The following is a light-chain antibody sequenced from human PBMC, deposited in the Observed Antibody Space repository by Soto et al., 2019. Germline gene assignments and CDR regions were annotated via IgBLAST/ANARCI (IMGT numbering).Light chain of an antibody. V-gene: IGKV3-11*01. J-gene: IGKJ4*01. CDR1: QSVSTY. CDR3: QQRSNGLT. Sequence: EIVLTQAPATLSLSPGERATLSCRASQSVSTYLAWYQQQPGRAPRLLIYDASTRDTGIPTRFSGSGSGTDFTLTISNLEPEDFAVYYCQQRSNGLTFGGGTKVDI. CDR2: DAS.